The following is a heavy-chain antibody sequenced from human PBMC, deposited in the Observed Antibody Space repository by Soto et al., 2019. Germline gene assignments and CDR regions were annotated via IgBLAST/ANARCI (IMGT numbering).Heavy chain of an antibody. J-gene: IGHJ4*02. Sequence: ASVKVSSKASGYTLTSYAMHWVRQATGQRLEWMGWINAGNGNTKYSQKFQGRVTITRDTSASTAYMELSSLRSEDTAVYYCARGYCSGGSCYSSGDYWGQGTLVTVSS. CDR3: ARGYCSGGSCYSSGDY. D-gene: IGHD2-15*01. CDR2: INAGNGNT. V-gene: IGHV1-3*01. CDR1: GYTLTSYA.